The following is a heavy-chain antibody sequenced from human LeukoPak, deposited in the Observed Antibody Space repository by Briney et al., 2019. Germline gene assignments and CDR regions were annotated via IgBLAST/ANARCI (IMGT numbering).Heavy chain of an antibody. CDR3: ARHSGSITKFDY. Sequence: SQTLSLTCTVSGGSISSGDYYWSWIRQPPGKGLEWIGYIYYSGSTNYNPSLKSRVTISVDTSKNQFSLKLSSVTAADTAVYYCARHSGSITKFDYWGQGTLVTVSS. CDR1: GGSISSGDYY. D-gene: IGHD2-21*01. V-gene: IGHV4-30-4*01. CDR2: IYYSGST. J-gene: IGHJ4*02.